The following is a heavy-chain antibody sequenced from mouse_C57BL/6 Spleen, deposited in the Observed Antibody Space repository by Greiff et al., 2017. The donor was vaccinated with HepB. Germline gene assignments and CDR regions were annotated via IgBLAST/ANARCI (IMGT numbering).Heavy chain of an antibody. Sequence: DVQLQESGPGMVKPSQSLSLTCTVTGYSITSGYDWHWIRHFPGNKLEWMGYISYSGSTNYNPSLKSRISITHDTSKNHFFLKLNSVTTEDTATYYCARGPRGSYFDYWGQGTTLTVSS. D-gene: IGHD1-2*01. J-gene: IGHJ2*01. CDR1: GYSITSGYD. CDR3: ARGPRGSYFDY. V-gene: IGHV3-1*01. CDR2: ISYSGST.